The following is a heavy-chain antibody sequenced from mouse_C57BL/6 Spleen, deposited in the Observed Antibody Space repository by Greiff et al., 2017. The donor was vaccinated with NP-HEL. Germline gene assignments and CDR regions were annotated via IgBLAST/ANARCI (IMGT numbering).Heavy chain of an antibody. CDR3: ARSGGSRRWYFDV. CDR2: INPSSGGT. Sequence: EVKVVESGPELVKPGASVKISCKASGYSFTGYYMNWVKQSPEKSLEWIGEINPSSGGTTYNQKFKAKATLTVDKSSSTAYMQLKSLTSEDSAVYYCARSGGSRRWYFDVWGTGTTVTVSS. CDR1: GYSFTGYY. V-gene: IGHV1-42*01. D-gene: IGHD1-1*01. J-gene: IGHJ1*03.